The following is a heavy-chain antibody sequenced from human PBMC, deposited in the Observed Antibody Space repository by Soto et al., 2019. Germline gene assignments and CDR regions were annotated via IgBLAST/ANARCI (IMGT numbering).Heavy chain of an antibody. CDR1: GYTFTGYY. J-gene: IGHJ4*02. D-gene: IGHD3-9*01. Sequence: ASVKVSCKASGYTFTGYYMHWVRQAPGQGLEWMGWINPNSGGTDYAQKFQGWVTMTRDTSISTAYMELSRLRSDDTAVYYCARSSFDWLFGDYWGQGTLVTVSS. CDR2: INPNSGGT. CDR3: ARSSFDWLFGDY. V-gene: IGHV1-2*04.